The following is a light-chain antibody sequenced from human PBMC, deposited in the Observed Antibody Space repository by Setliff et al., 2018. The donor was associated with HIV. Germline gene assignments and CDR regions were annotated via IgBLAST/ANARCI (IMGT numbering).Light chain of an antibody. CDR1: SSNVDDYKY. CDR2: EVS. J-gene: IGLJ1*01. CDR3: SSYTSSITYV. V-gene: IGLV2-14*01. Sequence: QSVLAQPASVSGSPGQSITISCTGTSSNVDDYKYVSWYQQHPGKAPKLMIYEVSNRPSGVSNRFSGSKSGNTASLTISGLQAEDEADYYCSSYTSSITYVFGTGTKVTVL.